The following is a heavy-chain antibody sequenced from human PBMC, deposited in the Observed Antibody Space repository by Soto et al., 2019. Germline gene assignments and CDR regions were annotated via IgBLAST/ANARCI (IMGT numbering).Heavy chain of an antibody. J-gene: IGHJ6*03. CDR3: ERVAEMGTVTKGYYYYVDV. V-gene: IGHV1-69*04. CDR2: IIHILGVA. D-gene: IGHD4-17*01. Sequence: QVQLVQSGAEVKKPGSSVKVSCKASGDTFSNHTISWVRQAPGQGLAWMGRIIHILGVANYAQKFQGRVMITAEKSTSTAYMGLSSLRSADTAVYYCERVAEMGTVTKGYYYYVDVWGKGTTVTVSS. CDR1: GDTFSNHT.